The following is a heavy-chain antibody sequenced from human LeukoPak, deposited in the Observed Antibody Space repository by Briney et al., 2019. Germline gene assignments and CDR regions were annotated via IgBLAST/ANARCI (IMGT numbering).Heavy chain of an antibody. V-gene: IGHV4-59*08. Sequence: SETLSLTCTVSGGSISSYYWSWIRQPPGKGLEWIGYIYYSGSTNYNPPLKSRVTISVDTSKNQFSLKLSSVTAADTAVYYCARRVVVVVAAMRSDTFDPWGQGTLVTVSS. CDR1: GGSISSYY. CDR3: ARRVVVVVAAMRSDTFDP. CDR2: IYYSGST. J-gene: IGHJ5*02. D-gene: IGHD2-15*01.